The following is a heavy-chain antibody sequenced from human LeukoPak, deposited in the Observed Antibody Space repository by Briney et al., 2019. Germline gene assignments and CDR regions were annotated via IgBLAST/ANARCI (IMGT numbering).Heavy chain of an antibody. CDR1: GGSISSSSFY. V-gene: IGHV4-39*02. Sequence: SETLSRTCTVSGGSISSSSFYWGWIRQPPGKGLEWIGSIYYSGTTYYNPSLKSRVTISVDTSKNQFSLKLSSVTAADTAVYYCARDYSDSSGYPGYFDYWGQGTLVTVSS. CDR3: ARDYSDSSGYPGYFDY. J-gene: IGHJ4*02. CDR2: IYYSGTT. D-gene: IGHD3-22*01.